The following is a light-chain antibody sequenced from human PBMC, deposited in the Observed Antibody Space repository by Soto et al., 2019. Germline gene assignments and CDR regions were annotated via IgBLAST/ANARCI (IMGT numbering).Light chain of an antibody. CDR1: SSDVGIYNL. Sequence: QSVLTQPASVSGSPGQSSTISCTGTSSDVGIYNLVSWYQQHPGNAPKLMIYEVFKRPSGVSNRFSGSKSGNTASLTISGLQAEDGADYYCCSYAGSSTHYVFGTGTKVTVL. CDR2: EVF. CDR3: CSYAGSSTHYV. V-gene: IGLV2-23*02. J-gene: IGLJ1*01.